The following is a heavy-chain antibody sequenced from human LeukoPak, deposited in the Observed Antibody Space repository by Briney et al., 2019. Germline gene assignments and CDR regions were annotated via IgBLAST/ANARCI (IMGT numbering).Heavy chain of an antibody. J-gene: IGHJ6*03. CDR3: ARDPFPYCSGGSCYYYYYYMDV. D-gene: IGHD2-15*01. CDR1: VGTFSSYA. Sequence: GASVKVSRKASVGTFSSYAISWVRQAPGQGLEWMGRIIPIFGTAHYAQKFQGRVTITTDESTSTAYMELSSLRSEDTAVYYCARDPFPYCSGGSCYYYYYYMDVWGKGTTVTVSS. CDR2: IIPIFGTA. V-gene: IGHV1-69*05.